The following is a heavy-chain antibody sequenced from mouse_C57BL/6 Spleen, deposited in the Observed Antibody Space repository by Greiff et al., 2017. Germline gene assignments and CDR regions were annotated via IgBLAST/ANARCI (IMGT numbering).Heavy chain of an antibody. CDR1: GYTFTSYW. J-gene: IGHJ1*03. CDR2: INPSNGGT. D-gene: IGHD6-1*01. Sequence: QVQLQQSGTELVKPGASVKLSCKASGYTFTSYWMHWVKQRPGQGLEWIGKINPSNGGTNYNEKFKSKATLTVDKSSSTAYMQLSSLTSEDSAVYYCARAECDNGGYFDFWGTGTTVTVSS. CDR3: ARAECDNGGYFDF. V-gene: IGHV1-53*01.